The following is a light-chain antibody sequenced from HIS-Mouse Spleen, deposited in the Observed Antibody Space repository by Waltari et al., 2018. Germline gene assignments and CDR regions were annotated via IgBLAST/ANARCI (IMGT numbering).Light chain of an antibody. CDR1: SSNIGSNY. V-gene: IGLV1-47*01. Sequence: QSVLTQPPSASGTPGQRVTISCSGSSSNIGSNYVYWYQQLPGTAPKLLIYRNNQRLSGVPERFSGSKSGTSASLAISGLRSEDEADYYCAAWDDSLSGPVFGGGTKLPVL. J-gene: IGLJ3*02. CDR2: RNN. CDR3: AAWDDSLSGPV.